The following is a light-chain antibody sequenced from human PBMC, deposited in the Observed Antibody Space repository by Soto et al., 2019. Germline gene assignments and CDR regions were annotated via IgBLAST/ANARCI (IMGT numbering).Light chain of an antibody. J-gene: IGKJ4*01. CDR1: HGISSH. Sequence: AIRMTQSPSSFSASTGDRVTITCRASHGISSHLAWYQVKPGKAPRLLLYTASYLESGVPSRFSGSGSGTDFSLTISSLQSEDFAVYYCQQYFSYPLTFSGGTKVEIK. CDR2: TAS. V-gene: IGKV1-8*01. CDR3: QQYFSYPLT.